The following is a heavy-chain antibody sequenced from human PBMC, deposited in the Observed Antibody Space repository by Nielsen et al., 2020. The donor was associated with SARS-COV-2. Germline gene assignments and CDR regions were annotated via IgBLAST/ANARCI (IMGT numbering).Heavy chain of an antibody. V-gene: IGHV5-51*01. J-gene: IGHJ4*02. CDR3: ARLLVWGTRTLKKYCSSTSCYSPHFDY. CDR2: IYPGDSDT. CDR1: GYSFTSYW. D-gene: IGHD2-2*01. Sequence: GESLKISCKGSGYSFTSYWIGWVRQMPGKGLEWMGIIYPGDSDTRYSPSFQGQVTISADKSISTAYLQWSSLKASDTAMYYCARLLVWGTRTLKKYCSSTSCYSPHFDYWGQGTLVTVSS.